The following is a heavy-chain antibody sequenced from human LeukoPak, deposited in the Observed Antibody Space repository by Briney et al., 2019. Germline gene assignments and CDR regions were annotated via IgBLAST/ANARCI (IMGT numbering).Heavy chain of an antibody. V-gene: IGHV3-23*01. CDR1: GFTFSSYA. Sequence: GGSLRLSCAASGFTFSSYAMSWVRQAPGKGLEWVSAIRGSGGSTYYADSVKGRFTISRDNSKNTLYLQMNSLRAEDTAVYYCAKYRTAPNWFDPWGQGTLVTVSS. CDR3: AKYRTAPNWFDP. J-gene: IGHJ5*02. D-gene: IGHD2-21*02. CDR2: IRGSGGST.